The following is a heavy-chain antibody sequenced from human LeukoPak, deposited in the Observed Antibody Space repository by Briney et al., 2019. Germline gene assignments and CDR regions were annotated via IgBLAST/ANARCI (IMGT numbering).Heavy chain of an antibody. D-gene: IGHD2-21*01. CDR1: GYTFTSYG. V-gene: IGHV1-18*01. Sequence: ASVKVSCKASGYTFTSYGISWVRQAPGQGLEWMGWISAYNGNTNYAQKLQGRVTMTRDTSTSTVYMELSSLRSEDTAVYYCARGGAYCGGDCFDYWGQGTLVTVSS. CDR2: ISAYNGNT. J-gene: IGHJ4*02. CDR3: ARGGAYCGGDCFDY.